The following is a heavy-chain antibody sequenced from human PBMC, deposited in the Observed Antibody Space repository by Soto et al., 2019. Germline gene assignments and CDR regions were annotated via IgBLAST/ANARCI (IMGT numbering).Heavy chain of an antibody. J-gene: IGHJ5*02. V-gene: IGHV1-18*04. Sequence: ASVKVSCKASGYTFTSYGISWVRQAPGQGLEWMGWISAYNGNTNYAQKLQGRVTMTTDTSTSTAYMELRSLRSDDTAVYYCARDRGSIAAAGTDWFDPWGQGTLVTISS. D-gene: IGHD6-13*01. CDR1: GYTFTSYG. CDR2: ISAYNGNT. CDR3: ARDRGSIAAAGTDWFDP.